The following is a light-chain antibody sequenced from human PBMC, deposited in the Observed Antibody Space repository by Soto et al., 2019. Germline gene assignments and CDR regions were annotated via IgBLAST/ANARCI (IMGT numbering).Light chain of an antibody. J-gene: IGKJ2*01. Sequence: EIVMTQSPATLSVSPGERATLSCRASQSISSELAWYHQKPGQPPRLLIYSASTSATGVPARFTGSGSGSEFTLTISGLQSEDFAVYYCQHGHNWPLTFGQGTRLEI. CDR1: QSISSE. CDR2: SAS. CDR3: QHGHNWPLT. V-gene: IGKV3-15*01.